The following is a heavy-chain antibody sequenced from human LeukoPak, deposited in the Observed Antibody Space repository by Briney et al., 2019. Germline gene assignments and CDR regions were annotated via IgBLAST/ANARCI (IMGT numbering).Heavy chain of an antibody. J-gene: IGHJ4*02. Sequence: PGRSLRLSCAASGFTFSSYGMHWVRQAPGKGLEWVAVISYDGSNKYYADSVKGRFTISRDNSKNTLYLQMNSLRAEDTAVYYCAKGRPGHCSSTSCDANFDYWGQGTLVTVSS. CDR2: ISYDGSNK. CDR3: AKGRPGHCSSTSCDANFDY. V-gene: IGHV3-30*18. D-gene: IGHD2-2*01. CDR1: GFTFSSYG.